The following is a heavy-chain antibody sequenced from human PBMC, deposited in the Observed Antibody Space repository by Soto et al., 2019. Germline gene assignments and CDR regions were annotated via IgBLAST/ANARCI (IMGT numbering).Heavy chain of an antibody. V-gene: IGHV3-53*04. CDR2: IYSGGST. Sequence: GGSLRLSCAASGFTVSSNYMSWVRQAPGKGLEWVSVIYSGGSTYYADSVKGRFTISRHNSKNTLYLQMNSLRAEDTAVYYCARAGGHDYGDYDYWGQGTRVTVSS. CDR3: ARAGGHDYGDYDY. CDR1: GFTVSSNY. J-gene: IGHJ4*02. D-gene: IGHD4-17*01.